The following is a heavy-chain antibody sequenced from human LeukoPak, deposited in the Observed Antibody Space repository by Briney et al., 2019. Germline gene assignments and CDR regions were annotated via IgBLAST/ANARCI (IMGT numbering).Heavy chain of an antibody. CDR2: INPNSGGT. Sequence: ASVKVSCKASGYTFTGYYMHWVRQAPGQGLEWMGWINPNSGGTNYAQKFQGRVTMTRDTSISTAYMELSRLRSDDTAVYYCARRYGDYAFYYYYYTDVWGKGTTVTVSS. D-gene: IGHD4-17*01. CDR1: GYTFTGYY. V-gene: IGHV1-2*02. CDR3: ARRYGDYAFYYYYYTDV. J-gene: IGHJ6*03.